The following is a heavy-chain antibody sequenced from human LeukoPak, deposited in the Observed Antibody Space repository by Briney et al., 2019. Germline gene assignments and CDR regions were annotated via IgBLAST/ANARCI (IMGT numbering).Heavy chain of an antibody. V-gene: IGHV4-31*03. D-gene: IGHD3-22*01. CDR1: GGSISSGGYY. J-gene: IGHJ4*02. Sequence: TLSLTCTVSGGSISSGGYYWSWIRQHPGKGLEWIGYIYYSGRTYYNPSLKSRVTISVDTSTNQFSLKLSSVTAGDTAVYYWAIGPYDSSGYLPPRFDYWGQGTLVTVSS. CDR3: AIGPYDSSGYLPPRFDY. CDR2: IYYSGRT.